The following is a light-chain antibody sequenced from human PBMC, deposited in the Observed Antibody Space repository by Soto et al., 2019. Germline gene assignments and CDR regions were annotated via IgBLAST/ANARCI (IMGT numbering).Light chain of an antibody. J-gene: IGLJ3*02. CDR1: SSNTGSNT. V-gene: IGLV1-44*01. CDR3: AAWDDSLNVWV. Sequence: QSVLTQPPSASGTPGQRVTISCSGSSSNTGSNTVNWYQQLPGTAPKLLTSGVPDRFSGFKSGTSASLAISGLQSEDEAEYYCAAWDDSLNVWVFGGGTKLTVL.